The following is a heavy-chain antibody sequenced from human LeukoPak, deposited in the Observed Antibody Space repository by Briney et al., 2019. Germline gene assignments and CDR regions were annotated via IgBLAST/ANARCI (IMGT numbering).Heavy chain of an antibody. V-gene: IGHV3-23*01. CDR2: VSGSGDNT. J-gene: IGHJ6*02. Sequence: GGSLRLSCAASGITFRSYAMSWVRQAPGKGLEWVSAVSGSGDNTYYADSVKGRFIISRDNSKNTLYLQMNSLRAEDTAVYYCAKDTIGEWLVDYYYYYGMDVWGQGTTVTVSS. D-gene: IGHD6-19*01. CDR3: AKDTIGEWLVDYYYYYGMDV. CDR1: GITFRSYA.